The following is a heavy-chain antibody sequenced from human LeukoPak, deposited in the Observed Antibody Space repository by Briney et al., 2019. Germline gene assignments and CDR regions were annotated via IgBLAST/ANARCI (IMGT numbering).Heavy chain of an antibody. V-gene: IGHV4-39*01. D-gene: IGHD6-13*01. Sequence: SETLSLTCTVSGGSISSSSYYWGWIRQPPGKGPEWIGSIYYSGSTYYNPSLKSRVTISVDTSKNQFSLKLSSVTAADTAVYYCARLDPGIAAAGGFDYWGQGTLVTVFS. CDR1: GGSISSSSYY. J-gene: IGHJ4*02. CDR3: ARLDPGIAAAGGFDY. CDR2: IYYSGST.